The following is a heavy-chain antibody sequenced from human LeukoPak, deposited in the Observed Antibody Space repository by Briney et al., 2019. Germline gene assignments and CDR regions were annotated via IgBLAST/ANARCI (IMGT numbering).Heavy chain of an antibody. CDR2: ISAYNGNT. J-gene: IGHJ3*02. D-gene: IGHD5-24*01. CDR3: ARPGEMATLDAFDI. CDR1: GYTLTGYY. Sequence: ASVKVSCKASGYTLTGYYMHWVRQAPGQGLEWMGWISAYNGNTNYAQKLQGRVTMTRDASTSTVYMELSSLRSEDTAVYYCARPGEMATLDAFDIWGQGTMVTVSS. V-gene: IGHV1-18*04.